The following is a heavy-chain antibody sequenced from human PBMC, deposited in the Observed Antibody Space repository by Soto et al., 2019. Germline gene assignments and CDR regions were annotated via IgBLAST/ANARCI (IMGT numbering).Heavy chain of an antibody. J-gene: IGHJ6*02. D-gene: IGHD5-18*01. V-gene: IGHV4-39*01. CDR2: ISLGDNP. CDR1: GDSISSSHYS. CDR3: ARLYRGRGYSYVPPDPYYYYYGMDV. Sequence: SETLSLTCTVSGDSISSSHYSWVWSRPPPGKGLAWFGTISLGDNPYYRPSLQSRLSMSVDTSQNQFSLKLSSVTAADTAVYYCARLYRGRGYSYVPPDPYYYYYGMDVWGQGTTVT.